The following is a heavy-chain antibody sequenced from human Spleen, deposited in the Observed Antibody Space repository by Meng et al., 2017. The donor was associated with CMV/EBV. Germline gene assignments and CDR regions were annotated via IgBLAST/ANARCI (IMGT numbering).Heavy chain of an antibody. CDR3: AKAPDIVLLPAATYYFDY. Sequence: GSLRLSCAASGFTFSNYAMSWVRQAPGKGLEWVSRISGSDGSTYYADSVKGRFTISRDISKNTLYLQMNSLRAEDTAVYFCAKAPDIVLLPAATYYFDYWGQGTLVTVSS. CDR1: GFTFSNYA. J-gene: IGHJ4*02. D-gene: IGHD2-2*01. V-gene: IGHV3-23*01. CDR2: ISGSDGST.